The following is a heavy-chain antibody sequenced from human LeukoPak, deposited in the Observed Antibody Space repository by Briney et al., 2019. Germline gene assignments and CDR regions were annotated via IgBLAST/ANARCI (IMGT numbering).Heavy chain of an antibody. CDR3: ARDRLDSSSWYVGDY. D-gene: IGHD6-13*01. J-gene: IGHJ4*02. Sequence: KPSESLSLTWTVSGGSISSYSWSWVRQPPGRGLEWIGYIYYSGSTYYNPSLKSRVTISVDTSKNQFSLKLSSVTAADTAVYYCARDRLDSSSWYVGDYWGQGTLVTVSS. CDR2: IYYSGST. V-gene: IGHV4-59*12. CDR1: GGSISSYS.